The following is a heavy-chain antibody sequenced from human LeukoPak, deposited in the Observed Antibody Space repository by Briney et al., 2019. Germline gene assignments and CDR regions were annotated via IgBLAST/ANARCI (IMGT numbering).Heavy chain of an antibody. J-gene: IGHJ4*02. CDR3: ARDHDYAFDY. CDR1: GFTFSSYG. CDR2: IWYDGSNK. V-gene: IGHV3-33*01. Sequence: GGSLRLSCAASGFTFSSYGMHWVRQAPGKGREWVAVIWYDGSNKYYADSVKGRFTISRDDAKNSLYLQMNSLRDEDTAVYYCARDHDYAFDYWGQGTLVTVSS. D-gene: IGHD4-17*01.